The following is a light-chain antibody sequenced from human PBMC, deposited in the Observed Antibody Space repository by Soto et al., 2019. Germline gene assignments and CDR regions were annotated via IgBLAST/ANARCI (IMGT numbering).Light chain of an antibody. CDR1: HSLNNW. CDR2: KAS. J-gene: IGKJ5*01. CDR3: QQYINWPPGIT. V-gene: IGKV1-5*03. Sequence: DIQMTQSPSALSASVGDRVTITCRASHSLNNWLAWYQQKPGKAPKLLIYKASSLETGVPSRFSGSGSGTEFTLTISSLQSEAFALYYCQQYINWPPGITFGQGTRLEIK.